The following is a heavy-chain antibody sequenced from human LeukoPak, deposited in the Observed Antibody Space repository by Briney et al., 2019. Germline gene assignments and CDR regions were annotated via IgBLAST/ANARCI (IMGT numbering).Heavy chain of an antibody. Sequence: SETLSLTCAVYGGSFSGYYWSWIRQPPGKGLEWIGEINHSGSTNYNPSLKSRVTISVDTSKNQFSLKLSSLTAADTAVYYCARGSTRWSRYCSGGSCYSYFDYWGQGTLVTVSS. D-gene: IGHD2-15*01. CDR2: INHSGST. CDR3: ARGSTRWSRYCSGGSCYSYFDY. V-gene: IGHV4-34*01. CDR1: GGSFSGYY. J-gene: IGHJ4*02.